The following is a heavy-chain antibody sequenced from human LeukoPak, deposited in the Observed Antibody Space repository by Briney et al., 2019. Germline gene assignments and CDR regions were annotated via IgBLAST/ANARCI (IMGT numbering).Heavy chain of an antibody. CDR1: GFIVSENY. D-gene: IGHD5-24*01. CDR3: VRDRWPGLGDF. V-gene: IGHV3-66*01. J-gene: IGHJ6*02. CDR2: VYSGGLT. Sequence: GGSLRLSCAASGFIVSENYMSWARQAPGKGLEWVSTVYSGGLTFYADPVKGRFTISRDNSKNTLYLQMSSLRAEDTAVYYCVRDRWPGLGDFWGQGTTVTVSS.